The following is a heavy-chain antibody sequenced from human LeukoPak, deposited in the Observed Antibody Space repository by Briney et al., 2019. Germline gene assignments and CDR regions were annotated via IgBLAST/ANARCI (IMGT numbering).Heavy chain of an antibody. CDR1: GGSISTYY. V-gene: IGHV4-4*07. D-gene: IGHD2-2*01. J-gene: IGHJ3*02. Sequence: PSETLSLTCSVSGGSISTYYWSWIRQPAGRGLEWIGRIYTSGGTNYNPSLKSRVTMSVDTSKNQFSLRMTSVTPADTALYWCARVQLPATKGAFDIWGHGTMVTVPS. CDR3: ARVQLPATKGAFDI. CDR2: IYTSGGT.